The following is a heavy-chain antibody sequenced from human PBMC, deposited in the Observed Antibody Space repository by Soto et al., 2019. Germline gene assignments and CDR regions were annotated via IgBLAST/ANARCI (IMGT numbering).Heavy chain of an antibody. Sequence: PSETLSLTCAVYGGSFSGYDWSWIRQPPGKGLEWIGEINHSGSTNYNPSLKSRVTISVDTSKNQFSLKLSSVTAADTAVYYCARVKYYGSGSYYNLNWFDPWGQGTLVTVSS. CDR2: INHSGST. CDR1: GGSFSGYD. D-gene: IGHD3-10*01. CDR3: ARVKYYGSGSYYNLNWFDP. V-gene: IGHV4-34*01. J-gene: IGHJ5*02.